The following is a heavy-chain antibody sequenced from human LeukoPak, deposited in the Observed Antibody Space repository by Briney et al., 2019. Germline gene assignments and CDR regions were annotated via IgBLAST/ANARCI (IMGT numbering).Heavy chain of an antibody. CDR2: INPNSCGT. V-gene: IGHV1-2*02. CDR3: ARDKGYCSSTSCLVLDY. Sequence: ASVKVSCKASVYTFTGYYMHWVRQAPGQGLEWMGWINPNSCGTNYAQKFQGRVTMTRDTSISTAYMELSRLRSDDTAVYYCARDKGYCSSTSCLVLDYWGQGTLVTVSS. CDR1: VYTFTGYY. J-gene: IGHJ4*02. D-gene: IGHD2-2*01.